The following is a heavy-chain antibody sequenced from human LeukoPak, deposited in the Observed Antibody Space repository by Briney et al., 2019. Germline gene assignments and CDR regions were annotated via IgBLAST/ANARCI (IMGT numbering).Heavy chain of an antibody. Sequence: GGSLRLSCAASGFTFRSYGMHWVRQAPGKGLEWVAVISYDGSNEYYVDSVKGRFAISRDNSKNTLYLQTDSLRAEDTAVYYCARAPSGYYPYFDYWGQGTLVTVSS. CDR2: ISYDGSNE. J-gene: IGHJ4*02. CDR3: ARAPSGYYPYFDY. V-gene: IGHV3-30*03. D-gene: IGHD3-22*01. CDR1: GFTFRSYG.